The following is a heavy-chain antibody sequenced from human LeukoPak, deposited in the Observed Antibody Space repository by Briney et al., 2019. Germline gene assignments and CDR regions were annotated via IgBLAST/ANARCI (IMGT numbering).Heavy chain of an antibody. J-gene: IGHJ2*01. Sequence: GGSLRLSCAASGFTFDDYAMHWVRQAPGKGLEWVSLISWDGGSTYYADSVKGRFTISRDNSKNSLYLQMNSLRAEDTAVYYCAKPGDYCSGGSCYYWCFDLWGRGTLVTVSS. CDR3: AKPGDYCSGGSCYYWCFDL. CDR2: ISWDGGST. V-gene: IGHV3-43D*03. D-gene: IGHD2-15*01. CDR1: GFTFDDYA.